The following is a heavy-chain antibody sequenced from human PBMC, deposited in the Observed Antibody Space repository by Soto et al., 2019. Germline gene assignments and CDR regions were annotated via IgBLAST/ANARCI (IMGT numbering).Heavy chain of an antibody. CDR2: FDPEDGET. Sequence: QVQLVQSGAEVKKPGASVKVSCKVSGYTLSELSIHWVRQAPGKGREWMGGFDPEDGETGYAQKVQGRVTMTEDISTDTAYMDLSSLSSEDTAVYYCATLGSGWLPDSWGQGTLVTVSS. CDR1: GYTLSELS. J-gene: IGHJ4*02. D-gene: IGHD6-19*01. V-gene: IGHV1-24*01. CDR3: ATLGSGWLPDS.